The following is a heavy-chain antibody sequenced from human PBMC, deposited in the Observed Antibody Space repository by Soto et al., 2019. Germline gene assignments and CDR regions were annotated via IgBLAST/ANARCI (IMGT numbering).Heavy chain of an antibody. Sequence: VQLLESGGTLLQPGGSLRLSCAASGFNFSDYAMSWVRQAPGKGLEWVSYISSSGSTIYYADSVKGRFTISRDNAKNSLYLQMNSLRAEDTAVYYCARDPEHYYYGMDVWGQGTTVTVSS. V-gene: IGHV3-11*01. J-gene: IGHJ6*02. CDR1: GFNFSDYA. CDR2: ISSSGSTI. CDR3: ARDPEHYYYGMDV.